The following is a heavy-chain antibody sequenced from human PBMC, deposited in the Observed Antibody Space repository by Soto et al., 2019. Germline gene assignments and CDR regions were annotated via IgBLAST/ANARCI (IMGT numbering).Heavy chain of an antibody. J-gene: IGHJ4*02. V-gene: IGHV3-23*01. CDR3: AKTGRGSSTTPARGPIDY. CDR2: ISTSGGAT. Sequence: GGSLSLSCAASGFTFSTYAMHWVRQAPGKGLEWVSGISTSGGATYYADSVRGRFTISRDNSKTTLYLQMNNLRAEDTAVYYCAKTGRGSSTTPARGPIDYWGQGTLVTVSS. CDR1: GFTFSTYA. D-gene: IGHD6-6*01.